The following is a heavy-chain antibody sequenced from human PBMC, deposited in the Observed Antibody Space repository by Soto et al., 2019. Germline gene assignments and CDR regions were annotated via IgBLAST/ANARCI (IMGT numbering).Heavy chain of an antibody. Sequence: QVQLVQSGAEAKKPGSSVKVSCKASGGTFSSSAISWLRQAPGQGLEWMGGIIPMFGTADNAQKFQGRVTITADESTSTAYMELSSLTSEDTATYYCARIGDRSWFDSWGQGTLVTVSS. CDR3: ARIGDRSWFDS. D-gene: IGHD2-15*01. CDR2: IIPMFGTA. V-gene: IGHV1-69*01. CDR1: GGTFSSSA. J-gene: IGHJ5*01.